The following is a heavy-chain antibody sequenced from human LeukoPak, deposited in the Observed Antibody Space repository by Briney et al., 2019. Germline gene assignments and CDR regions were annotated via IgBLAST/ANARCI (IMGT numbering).Heavy chain of an antibody. Sequence: GASVKVSCKASGGTFSSYAISWVRQAPGQGLEWMGGIIPIFGTANYAQKFQGRVTITADKSTSTAYMELSSLRSEDTAVYYCARVNTPMVLYYYYYMDVWGKGTTVTVSS. CDR1: GGTFSSYA. CDR3: ARVNTPMVLYYYYYMDV. J-gene: IGHJ6*03. D-gene: IGHD5-18*01. CDR2: IIPIFGTA. V-gene: IGHV1-69*06.